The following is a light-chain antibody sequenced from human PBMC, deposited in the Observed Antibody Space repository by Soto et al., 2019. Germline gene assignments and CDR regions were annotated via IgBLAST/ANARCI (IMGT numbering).Light chain of an antibody. CDR3: QQHNSYPLT. CDR2: VTS. Sequence: IQLTQSPSSLSASVGDRVTITCRASQGVSSYLAWYQQKPGKAPNLLIYVTSTLQSGVPSRFSGSGSGTDFTLTIRSLQTEDFATYYCQQHNSYPLTFGGGTKVDIK. V-gene: IGKV1-9*01. J-gene: IGKJ4*01. CDR1: QGVSSY.